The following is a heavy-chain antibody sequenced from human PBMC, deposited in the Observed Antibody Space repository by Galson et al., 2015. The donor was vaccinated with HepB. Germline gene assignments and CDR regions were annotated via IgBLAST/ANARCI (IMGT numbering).Heavy chain of an antibody. D-gene: IGHD1-26*01. CDR2: ISFDGRHE. CDR3: ARGSHSGGYLGGAFDI. CDR1: GFIFSDFA. J-gene: IGHJ3*02. V-gene: IGHV3-30*09. Sequence: SLRLSCAASGFIFSDFATHWVRQAPGRGLEWVAVISFDGRHEYYADSLKGRFAISRDNSRSTLYLQMNSLRAEDTAVYYCARGSHSGGYLGGAFDIWGQGAGVTVSS.